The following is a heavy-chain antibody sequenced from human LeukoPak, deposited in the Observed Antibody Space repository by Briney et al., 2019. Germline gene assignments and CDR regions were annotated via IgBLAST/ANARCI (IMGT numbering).Heavy chain of an antibody. CDR3: ARGPDMVTYFDY. D-gene: IGHD1-14*01. J-gene: IGHJ4*02. CDR2: INHSGST. V-gene: IGHV4-34*01. CDR1: GGSFNGYY. Sequence: SETLSLTCAVYGGSFNGYYWSWIRQPPGKGLEWIGEINHSGSTNYNPSLKSRVTISIDTSKNQFSLKLSSVTAADTAVYYCARGPDMVTYFDYWGQGTLVTVSS.